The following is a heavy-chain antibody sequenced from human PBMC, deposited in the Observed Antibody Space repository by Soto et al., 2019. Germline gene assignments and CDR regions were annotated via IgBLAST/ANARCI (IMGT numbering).Heavy chain of an antibody. J-gene: IGHJ6*02. V-gene: IGHV3-48*02. CDR2: ISSSSSTI. CDR3: ARDNPRSAGWDV. CDR1: GFTLSSYS. Sequence: EVQLVESGGGLVQPGGSLRLSCEASGFTLSSYSMNWARQAPGQGLEWVSYISSSSSTIYYADSVKGRFTISRDNAKNSRDLQRNSLRDEDTAVDYCARDNPRSAGWDVWGQGTTVTVSS.